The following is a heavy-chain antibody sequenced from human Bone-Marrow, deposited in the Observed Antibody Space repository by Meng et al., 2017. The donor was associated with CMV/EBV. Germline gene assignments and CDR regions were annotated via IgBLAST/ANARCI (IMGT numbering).Heavy chain of an antibody. CDR1: GFTVSSNY. Sequence: GESLKISCAASGFTVSSNYMSWVRQAPGKGLEWVSVIYSGGSTYYADSVKGRFTISRDNSKNTLYLQMNSLRAEDTAVYYCVRGYILTGFDYWGQGTLVTVSS. CDR3: VRGYILTGFDY. D-gene: IGHD3-9*01. V-gene: IGHV3-53*05. CDR2: IYSGGST. J-gene: IGHJ4*02.